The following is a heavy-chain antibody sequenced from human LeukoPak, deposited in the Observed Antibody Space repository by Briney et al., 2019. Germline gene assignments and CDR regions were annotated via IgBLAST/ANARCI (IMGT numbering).Heavy chain of an antibody. CDR2: IIPIFGTA. D-gene: IGHD6-19*01. J-gene: IGHJ3*02. Sequence: SVKVSCKASGGTFSSYAISWVRQAPGQGLEWMGGIIPIFGTANYAQKFQGRVTITADKSTSTAYMELSSLRSEDTAVYYCARERGPRLSIAVAGSDAFDIWGQGTMVTVSS. CDR1: GGTFSSYA. CDR3: ARERGPRLSIAVAGSDAFDI. V-gene: IGHV1-69*06.